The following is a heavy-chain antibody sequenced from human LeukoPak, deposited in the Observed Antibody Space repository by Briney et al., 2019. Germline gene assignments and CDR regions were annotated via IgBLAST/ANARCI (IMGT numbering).Heavy chain of an antibody. J-gene: IGHJ6*02. V-gene: IGHV3-23*01. CDR2: ISGSGGST. D-gene: IGHD2-2*01. CDR1: GFTFSSYW. Sequence: PGGSLRLSCAASGFTFSSYWMSWVRQAPGKGLEWVSAISGSGGSTYCADSVKGRFTISRDNSKNTLYLQMNSLRAEDTAVYYCAKDGRCSSTSCYGGIRYGMDVWGQGTTVTVSS. CDR3: AKDGRCSSTSCYGGIRYGMDV.